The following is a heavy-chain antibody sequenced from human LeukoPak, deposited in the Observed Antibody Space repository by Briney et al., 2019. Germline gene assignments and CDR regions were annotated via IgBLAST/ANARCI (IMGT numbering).Heavy chain of an antibody. Sequence: ASVKVSCKASGYTFTSYYMHWVRQAPGQGLEWMGIINPSGGSTGYAQKFQGRVTMTRDTSTSTVYMELSSLRSEDTAVYYCARTGYYDILTGTGLIDYWGQGTLVTVSS. CDR1: GYTFTSYY. CDR2: INPSGGST. D-gene: IGHD3-9*01. V-gene: IGHV1-46*01. CDR3: ARTGYYDILTGTGLIDY. J-gene: IGHJ4*02.